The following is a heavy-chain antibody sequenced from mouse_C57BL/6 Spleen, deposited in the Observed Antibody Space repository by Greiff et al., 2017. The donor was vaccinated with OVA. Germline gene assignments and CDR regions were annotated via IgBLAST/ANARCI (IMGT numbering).Heavy chain of an antibody. D-gene: IGHD3-2*02. Sequence: QVHVKQPGAELVMPGASVKLSCKASGYTFTSYWMHWVKQRPGQGLEWIGEIDPSDSYTNYNQKFKGKSTLTVDKSSSTAYMQLSSLTSEDSAVYYCARGWTAQAPFGYWGQGTLVTVSA. J-gene: IGHJ3*01. CDR3: ARGWTAQAPFGY. CDR1: GYTFTSYW. V-gene: IGHV1-69*01. CDR2: IDPSDSYT.